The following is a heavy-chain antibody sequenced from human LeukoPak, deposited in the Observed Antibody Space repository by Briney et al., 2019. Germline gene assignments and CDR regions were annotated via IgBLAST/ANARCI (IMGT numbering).Heavy chain of an antibody. J-gene: IGHJ3*01. Sequence: GGSLRLSCVASGFTFKNYAMNWVRQAPGKGLEWVSGVSGTGENIYYGDSAKGRFTISRDNSRNTLYLQMNSLRVDDMAIYFCAKEPSGANVVPADAFDFWGQGTMVTVSA. CDR3: AKEPSGANVVPADAFDF. D-gene: IGHD2-2*01. CDR1: GFTFKNYA. CDR2: VSGTGENI. V-gene: IGHV3-23*01.